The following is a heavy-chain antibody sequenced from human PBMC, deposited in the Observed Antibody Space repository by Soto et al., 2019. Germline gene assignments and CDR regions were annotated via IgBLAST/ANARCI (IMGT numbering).Heavy chain of an antibody. CDR3: ARGAKDIVVVPAALYFDY. CDR1: GGSFSGYY. V-gene: IGHV4-34*01. D-gene: IGHD2-2*01. Sequence: SETLSLTCAVYGGSFSGYYLSWIRQPPGKGLEWIGEINHSGSTNYNPSLKSRVTISVDTSKNQFSLKLSSVTAADTAVYYCARGAKDIVVVPAALYFDYWGQGTLVTVSS. J-gene: IGHJ4*02. CDR2: INHSGST.